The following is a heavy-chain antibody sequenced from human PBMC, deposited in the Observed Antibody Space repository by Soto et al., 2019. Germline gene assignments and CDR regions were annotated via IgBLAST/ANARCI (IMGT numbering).Heavy chain of an antibody. Sequence: PSETLSLSCTVAGGSISSYYGSCIRQPPGKGLEWIGYIYYSGSTNYNPSLKSRVTISVDTSKNQFSLKLSSVTAADTAVYYCARVRGAAAIAFMDVWGQGTTVTVSS. CDR1: GGSISSYY. CDR2: IYYSGST. D-gene: IGHD2-2*01. J-gene: IGHJ6*02. CDR3: ARVRGAAAIAFMDV. V-gene: IGHV4-59*01.